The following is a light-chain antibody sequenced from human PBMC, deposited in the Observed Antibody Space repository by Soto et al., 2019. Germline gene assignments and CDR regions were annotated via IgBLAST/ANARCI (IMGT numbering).Light chain of an antibody. Sequence: QSALTQPRSVSGSPGQSVTISCAGTSSDVGAYNWVYWYQQHPGKVPKLIIYDVTRRPSGVPDRFSGSKSGNTASLTISGLQAYDEADYYCSSYAGSYTLVFGGGTKLTVL. CDR2: DVT. J-gene: IGLJ3*02. CDR1: SSDVGAYNW. V-gene: IGLV2-11*01. CDR3: SSYAGSYTLV.